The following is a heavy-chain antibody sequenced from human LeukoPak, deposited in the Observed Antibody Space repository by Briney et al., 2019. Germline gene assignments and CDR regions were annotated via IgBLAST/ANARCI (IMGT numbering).Heavy chain of an antibody. J-gene: IGHJ4*02. V-gene: IGHV4-39*01. CDR2: IFYRGNT. CDR1: GGSINSSSYY. CDR3: ARHRSKWLQSSFDY. D-gene: IGHD5-24*01. Sequence: SETLSLTCTGSGGSINSSSYYWGWIRQPPGKGLEWIGSIFYRGNTYDNPSLKSRVTISVDTSKNQFSLKLNSVTAADTAVYYCARHRSKWLQSSFDYWGQGTLVTVSS.